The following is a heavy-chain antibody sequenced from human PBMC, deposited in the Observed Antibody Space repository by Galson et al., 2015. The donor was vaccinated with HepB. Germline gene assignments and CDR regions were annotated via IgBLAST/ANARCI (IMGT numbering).Heavy chain of an antibody. CDR3: ARDENYLQSLIYYYDGLDL. J-gene: IGHJ3*01. CDR2: IKDDGSER. V-gene: IGHV3-7*05. Sequence: SLRLSCAASGFIFNNYWMTWVRQAPGKGLEWVANIKDDGSERNYVDSVKGRFTISRDNAKNLLYLQMNSLRAEDTAVYYCARDENYLQSLIYYYDGLDLWGQGTLVTVSS. D-gene: IGHD3-16*01. CDR1: GFIFNNYW.